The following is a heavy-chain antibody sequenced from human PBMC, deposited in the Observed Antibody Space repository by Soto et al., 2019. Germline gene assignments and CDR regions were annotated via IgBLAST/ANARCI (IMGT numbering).Heavy chain of an antibody. D-gene: IGHD3-22*01. CDR3: AKVVDYDSTGYYSHLDH. CDR2: IGASGSST. J-gene: IGHJ4*02. V-gene: IGHV3-23*01. CDR1: GFTFSSYA. Sequence: EVQLLESGGGLVQPGGSLRLSCAASGFTFSSYALTWVRQAPGKGLEWVSVIGASGSSTFHADSVKSRFTISRDNSKNTLFLQMNSLRAEDTAVYYCAKVVDYDSTGYYSHLDHRGQGTLVTFSS.